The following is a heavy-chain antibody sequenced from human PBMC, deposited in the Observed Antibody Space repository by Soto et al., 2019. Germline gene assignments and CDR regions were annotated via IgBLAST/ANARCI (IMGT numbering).Heavy chain of an antibody. CDR1: GGSISSYY. CDR2: IYYSGST. J-gene: IGHJ3*02. V-gene: IGHV4-59*08. Sequence: SETLSLTCTVSGGSISSYYWSWIRQPPGKGLEWIGYIYYSGSTNYNPSLKSRVTISVDTSKNQFSLKLSSVTAADTAVYYCARLYERPDGATDAFDIWGQGTMVTVSS. CDR3: ARLYERPDGATDAFDI. D-gene: IGHD1-26*01.